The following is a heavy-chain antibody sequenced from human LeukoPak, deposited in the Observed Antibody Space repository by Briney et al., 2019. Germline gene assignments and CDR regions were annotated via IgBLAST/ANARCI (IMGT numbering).Heavy chain of an antibody. CDR1: GGSISSSSYY. Sequence: PSETLSLTCTVSGGSISSSSYYWGWIRQPPGKGLAWIGSIYYSGSTYYNPSLKSRVTISVDTSKNQFSLKLSSVTAADTVVYYCARGGPFRDWFDPWGQGTLVTVSS. V-gene: IGHV4-39*01. J-gene: IGHJ5*02. D-gene: IGHD2-21*01. CDR2: IYYSGST. CDR3: ARGGPFRDWFDP.